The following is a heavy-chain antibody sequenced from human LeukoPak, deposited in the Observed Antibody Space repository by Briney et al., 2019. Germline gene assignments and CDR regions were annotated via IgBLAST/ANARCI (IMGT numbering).Heavy chain of an antibody. J-gene: IGHJ4*02. Sequence: GGSLRLSCAASGFTVSSNYMSWVRQAPGKGLEWVSSISSSSTYIYQADSVKGRFTISRDNAKNSLYLQMSSLRDEDTAVYYCVRDPHGDSWGQGTLVTDSS. V-gene: IGHV3-21*01. CDR3: VRDPHGDS. CDR2: ISSSSTYI. CDR1: GFTVSSNY.